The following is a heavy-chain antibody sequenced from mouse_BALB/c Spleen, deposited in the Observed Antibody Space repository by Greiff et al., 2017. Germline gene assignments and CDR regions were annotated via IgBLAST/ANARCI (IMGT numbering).Heavy chain of an antibody. V-gene: IGHV4-1*02. Sequence: EVKLVESGGGLVQPGGSLKLSCAASGFDFSRYWMSWVRQAPGKGLEWIGEINPDSSTINYTPSLKDKFIISRDNAKNTLYLQMSKVRSEDTALYYCARHGNYGWFAYWGQGTLVTVSA. D-gene: IGHD2-1*01. CDR1: GFDFSRYW. CDR3: ARHGNYGWFAY. J-gene: IGHJ3*01. CDR2: INPDSSTI.